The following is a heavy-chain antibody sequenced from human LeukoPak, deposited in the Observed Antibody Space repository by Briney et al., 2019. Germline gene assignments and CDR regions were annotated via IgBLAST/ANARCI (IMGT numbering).Heavy chain of an antibody. J-gene: IGHJ4*01. CDR2: IKQDGSEK. CDR1: GFTFSSYW. CDR3: ARDGTAAGLYFDL. D-gene: IGHD6-13*01. V-gene: IGHV3-7*01. Sequence: GESLKISCAVSGFTFSSYWMNWVRQAPGKGLEWVASIKQDGSEKSYVDSVKGRFTISRDNTKNSLYLQMSSLRAEDTAVYYCARDGTAAGLYFDLWGQGTLVTVSS.